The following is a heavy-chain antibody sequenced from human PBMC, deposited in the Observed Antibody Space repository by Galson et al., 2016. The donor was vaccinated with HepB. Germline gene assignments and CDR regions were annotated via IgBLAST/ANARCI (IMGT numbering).Heavy chain of an antibody. V-gene: IGHV3-30*18. Sequence: SLRLSCAASGFSFSSYGMHWVRQAPGKGLEWLAVISYDGHNKYYGDSVKGRFTISRDNSNNTLYLQVTSLRAEDTAVYYCAKARSRYGSDCIDYWGQRALVTVSS. D-gene: IGHD6-19*01. J-gene: IGHJ4*02. CDR1: GFSFSSYG. CDR2: ISYDGHNK. CDR3: AKARSRYGSDCIDY.